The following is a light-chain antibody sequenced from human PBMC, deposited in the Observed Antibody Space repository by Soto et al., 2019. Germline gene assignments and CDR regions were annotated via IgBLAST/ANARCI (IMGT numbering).Light chain of an antibody. CDR3: QQYGSSPYP. Sequence: EIVLTQSPGTLSLSPGERATLSCRASQSVSSSYLAWYQQKPGQAPRVLIYGASSRATGIPDRFSGRGSGTDFTLTISRLEPEDFTLYYCQQYGSSPYPFGQGTKLKIK. CDR1: QSVSSSY. J-gene: IGKJ2*01. V-gene: IGKV3-20*01. CDR2: GAS.